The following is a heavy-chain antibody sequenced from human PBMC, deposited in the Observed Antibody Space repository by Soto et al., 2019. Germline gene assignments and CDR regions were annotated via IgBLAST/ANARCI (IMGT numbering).Heavy chain of an antibody. CDR1: GGSISSSDDY. D-gene: IGHD1-26*01. CDR2: THYSGNT. Sequence: TSETLSLTCTVSGGSISSSDDYWGWIRQPPGKGLEWIGSTHYSGNTYYNPSLESRVTISVDTSKSQFSLKLSSVTAADTAVYYCASLYSGSYKGLGAFDIWGQGTMVTVSS. J-gene: IGHJ3*02. V-gene: IGHV4-39*07. CDR3: ASLYSGSYKGLGAFDI.